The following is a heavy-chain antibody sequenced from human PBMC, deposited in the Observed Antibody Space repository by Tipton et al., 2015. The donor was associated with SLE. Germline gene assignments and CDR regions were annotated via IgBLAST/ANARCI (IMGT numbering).Heavy chain of an antibody. J-gene: IGHJ4*02. CDR3: TRDVEFSTVSIFGLVP. Sequence: TLSLTCSVSGVSISDYYWSWFRQPPGKGLEWIGNLYHTGSIHYNPSLRNRVTISIDTSKNQFFLNLTTLTDADTAIYYCTRDVEFSTVSIFGLVPWGQGLQVTVSS. D-gene: IGHD3/OR15-3a*01. CDR1: GVSISDYY. V-gene: IGHV4-59*12. CDR2: LYHTGSI.